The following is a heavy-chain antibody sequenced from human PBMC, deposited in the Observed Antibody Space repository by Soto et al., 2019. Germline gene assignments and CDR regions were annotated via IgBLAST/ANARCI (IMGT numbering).Heavy chain of an antibody. V-gene: IGHV4-34*12. CDR3: ARVSTRLYGSGSYCCYYGMDV. CDR1: GSPFSDYN. J-gene: IGHJ6*02. CDR2: IIHSGST. D-gene: IGHD3-10*01. Sequence: LETLSRTYIDYGSPFSDYNWSRICQTTGYGLEWIGEIIHSGSTNFNPSLKSRVTISVDTSKNQFSLKLSSVTAADTAVYYCARVSTRLYGSGSYCCYYGMDVWGQGT.